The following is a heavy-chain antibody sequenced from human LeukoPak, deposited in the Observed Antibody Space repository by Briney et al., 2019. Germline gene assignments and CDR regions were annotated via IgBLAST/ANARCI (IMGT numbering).Heavy chain of an antibody. CDR2: ISSGSSYI. Sequence: PGGSLRLSCAASGFTFSRYNMNWVRQAPGKGLEWVSFISSGSSYIYSADPVKGRFTISRDNAKNSLYLQMNSLRAEDTAVYYCARDSSGSYYFEYWGQGTLVPVSS. V-gene: IGHV3-21*01. J-gene: IGHJ4*02. CDR3: ARDSSGSYYFEY. CDR1: GFTFSRYN. D-gene: IGHD1-26*01.